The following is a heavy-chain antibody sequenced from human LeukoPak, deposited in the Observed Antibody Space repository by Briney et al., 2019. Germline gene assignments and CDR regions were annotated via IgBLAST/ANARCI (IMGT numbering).Heavy chain of an antibody. J-gene: IGHJ4*02. CDR1: GFTFSNYN. CDR3: ARIATRERPLDY. Sequence: GRSLRLSCAASGFTFSNYNMNWVRQAPGEGLEWVSSISSGSTYIYYADSVKGRFTISRDNAKNSLYLQMNSLRAEDTAVYYCARIATRERPLDYWGQGTLVTVSS. V-gene: IGHV3-21*01. D-gene: IGHD5-24*01. CDR2: ISSGSTYI.